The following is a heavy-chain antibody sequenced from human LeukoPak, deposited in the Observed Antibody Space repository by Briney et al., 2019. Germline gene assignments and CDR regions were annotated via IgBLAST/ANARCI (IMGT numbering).Heavy chain of an antibody. D-gene: IGHD3-3*01. CDR1: GYTFSGYF. V-gene: IGHV1-2*06. CDR3: ALGGSSDLEWLVDYFDH. Sequence: ASVKVSCKTSGYTFSGYFIHWIRQAPGQGPEWMGRVNPNTGGTTSARKFQGRVTMTSDSSIRSAYMDLSRLSLDDSAVYYCALGGSSDLEWLVDYFDHWGQGSLVLVSS. J-gene: IGHJ4*02. CDR2: VNPNTGGT.